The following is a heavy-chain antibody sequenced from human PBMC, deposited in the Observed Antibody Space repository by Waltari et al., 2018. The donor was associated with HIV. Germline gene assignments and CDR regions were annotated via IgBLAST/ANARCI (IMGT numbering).Heavy chain of an antibody. CDR3: ASLAPRLPSFALDV. Sequence: QLQLQESGSGLVKPSQTLSLTCAVSGASISTSSYSWTWVRQPPGKGLEWSGYIHHGGNTYYNPSLKSRVTILMDRSKNHFSLRLSSVTAADTAVYYCASLAPRLPSFALDVWGQGTTVTVSS. D-gene: IGHD3-16*01. V-gene: IGHV4-30-2*01. CDR1: GASISTSSYS. J-gene: IGHJ6*02. CDR2: IHHGGNT.